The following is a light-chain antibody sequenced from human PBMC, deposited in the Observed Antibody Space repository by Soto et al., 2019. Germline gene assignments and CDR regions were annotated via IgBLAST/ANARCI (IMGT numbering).Light chain of an antibody. J-gene: IGKJ1*01. V-gene: IGKV3-11*01. CDR2: DAS. CDR1: QSVSSY. Sequence: IVLTQSPATLSLSPWERATLSCRASQSVSSYLAWYQQKPGQAPRLLIYDASKRATGIAARFSGSGSGTDFTLTISRLEPEDFAVYYCQQYGRSPVAFGQGTKVDIK. CDR3: QQYGRSPVA.